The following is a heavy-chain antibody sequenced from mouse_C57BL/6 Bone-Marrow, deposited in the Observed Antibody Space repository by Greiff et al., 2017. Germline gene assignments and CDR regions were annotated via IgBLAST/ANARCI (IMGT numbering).Heavy chain of an antibody. D-gene: IGHD1-1*01. Sequence: VQLQQSGAELVRPGASVKLSCKASGYTFTDYYINWVKQRPGQGLEWIARIYPGSGNTYYNEKFKGKATLTAEKSSSTAYMQLSSLTSEDSAVYFCARCPYYGSSLYYFDYWGQGTTLTVSS. J-gene: IGHJ2*01. V-gene: IGHV1-76*01. CDR2: IYPGSGNT. CDR3: ARCPYYGSSLYYFDY. CDR1: GYTFTDYY.